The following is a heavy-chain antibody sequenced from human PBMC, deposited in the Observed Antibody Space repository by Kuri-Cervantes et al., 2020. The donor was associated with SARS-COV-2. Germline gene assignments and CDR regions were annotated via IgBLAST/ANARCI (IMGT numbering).Heavy chain of an antibody. Sequence: LRLSCVVSGASIISGGYSWSWVRQPPGEGLEWIGFIYPSGSTSYNPSLQSRVTISMDGSENQFSLRLTSVTAADTAVYYCARVLDFDHHGFDVWGQGTLVTVSS. J-gene: IGHJ3*01. CDR3: ARVLDFDHHGFDV. D-gene: IGHD3-9*01. CDR1: GASIISGGYS. CDR2: IYPSGST. V-gene: IGHV4-30-2*01.